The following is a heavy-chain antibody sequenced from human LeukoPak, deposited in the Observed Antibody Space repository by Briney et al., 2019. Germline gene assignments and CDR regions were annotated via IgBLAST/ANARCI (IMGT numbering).Heavy chain of an antibody. CDR2: ISSSSSTI. V-gene: IGHV3-48*02. D-gene: IGHD3-10*01. CDR3: ARVPPYFGSGSYPDY. Sequence: PGGSLRLSRAASGFTFISYSMNWVRQAPGRGLEWVSYISSSSSTIYYADSVKGRFTISRDNAKNSLYLKMNSLRDEDTAVYYCARVPPYFGSGSYPDYWGQGTLVTVSS. J-gene: IGHJ4*02. CDR1: GFTFISYS.